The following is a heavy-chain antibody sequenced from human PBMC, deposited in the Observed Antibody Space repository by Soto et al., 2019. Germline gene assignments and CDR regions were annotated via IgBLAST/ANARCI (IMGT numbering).Heavy chain of an antibody. CDR2: ISGSGDKT. Sequence: GGSLRLSCAASGFTFSSYATNWVRQAPGKGLDWVSTISGSGDKTYYAESVKGRFTISRDNSKNTLSLQMNSLRAEDIAIYYCAKSGQSSWANLDVWGQGTTVTVSS. CDR1: GFTFSSYA. CDR3: AKSGQSSWANLDV. D-gene: IGHD2-2*01. V-gene: IGHV3-23*01. J-gene: IGHJ6*02.